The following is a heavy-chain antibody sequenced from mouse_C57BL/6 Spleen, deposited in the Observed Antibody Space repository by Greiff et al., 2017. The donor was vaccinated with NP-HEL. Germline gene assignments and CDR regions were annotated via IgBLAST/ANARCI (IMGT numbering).Heavy chain of an antibody. V-gene: IGHV2-9-1*01. CDR1: GFSLTSYA. CDR3: ARSSITTVVDPYWYFDV. Sequence: VHLVESGPGLVAPSQSLSITCTVSGFSLTSYAISWVRQPPGKGLEWLGVIWTGGGTNYNSALKSRLSISKDNSKSQVFLKMNSLQTDDTARYYCARSSITTVVDPYWYFDVWGTGTTVTVSS. D-gene: IGHD1-1*01. CDR2: IWTGGGT. J-gene: IGHJ1*03.